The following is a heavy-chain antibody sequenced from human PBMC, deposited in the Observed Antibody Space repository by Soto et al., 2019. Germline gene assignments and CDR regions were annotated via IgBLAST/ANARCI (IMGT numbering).Heavy chain of an antibody. J-gene: IGHJ3*02. V-gene: IGHV3-23*01. CDR3: AKLSPGNYYDSSGYYRDI. D-gene: IGHD3-22*01. CDR1: GFTFSSYA. Sequence: VGSLRLSCAASGFTFSSYAMSWVRQAPGKGLEWVSAISGSGGSTYYADSVKGRFTISRDNSKNTLYLQMNSLRAEDTAVYYCAKLSPGNYYDSSGYYRDIWGQGTMVTVSS. CDR2: ISGSGGST.